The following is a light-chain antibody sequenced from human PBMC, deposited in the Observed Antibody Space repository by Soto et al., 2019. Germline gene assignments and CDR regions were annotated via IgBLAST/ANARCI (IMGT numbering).Light chain of an antibody. CDR3: QKYDSAPLFT. Sequence: EIVLAQSPGTLSLSPGESATLSCRASQSVSSSFLAWYQQKAGQAPRLLIYGASRRATGIPDRFSGSGSGTDFTLTISRLEPEDFAVYYCQKYDSAPLFTFGPGTRVDVK. J-gene: IGKJ3*01. V-gene: IGKV3-20*01. CDR2: GAS. CDR1: QSVSSSF.